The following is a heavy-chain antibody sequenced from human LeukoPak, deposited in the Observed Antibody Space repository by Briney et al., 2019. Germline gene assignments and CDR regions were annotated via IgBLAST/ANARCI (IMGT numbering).Heavy chain of an antibody. J-gene: IGHJ4*02. CDR1: GGSFSGYY. CDR2: INHSGST. Sequence: SETLSLTCAVYGGSFSGYYWSWIRQPPGKGLEWIGEINHSGSTNYNPSLKSRVTISVDTSKNQFSLKLSPVTAADTAVYYCARGFRSSWAPFDYWGQGTLVTVSS. CDR3: ARGFRSSWAPFDY. D-gene: IGHD6-13*01. V-gene: IGHV4-34*01.